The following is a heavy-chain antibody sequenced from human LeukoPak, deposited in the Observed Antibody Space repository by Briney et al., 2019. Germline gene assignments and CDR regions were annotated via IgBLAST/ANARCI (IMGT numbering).Heavy chain of an antibody. V-gene: IGHV5-51*01. J-gene: IGHJ6*02. D-gene: IGHD6-13*01. Sequence: PGESLKISCKGSGYSFTSYWIGWVRQMPGKGLEWMGIIYPGDSDTRYSPSFQGQVTISADKSISTAYLQWSSLKASDTAMYYCARSIAAADPCYYYGMDVWGQGTTVTVSS. CDR2: IYPGDSDT. CDR3: ARSIAAADPCYYYGMDV. CDR1: GYSFTSYW.